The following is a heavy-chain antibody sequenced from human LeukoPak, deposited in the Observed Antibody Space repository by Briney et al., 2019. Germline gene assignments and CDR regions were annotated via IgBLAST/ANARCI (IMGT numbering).Heavy chain of an antibody. J-gene: IGHJ4*02. CDR1: GFTFSSYS. V-gene: IGHV3-21*01. Sequence: GGSLRLSCAASGFTFSSYSMNWVRQAPGKGLEWVSSISSSSSYIYYADSVKGRFTISRDNAKNSLYLQMNSLRAEDTAVYYCARDFSGDYYDSSGYYEFVIDYWGQGTLVTVSS. CDR2: ISSSSSYI. CDR3: ARDFSGDYYDSSGYYEFVIDY. D-gene: IGHD3-22*01.